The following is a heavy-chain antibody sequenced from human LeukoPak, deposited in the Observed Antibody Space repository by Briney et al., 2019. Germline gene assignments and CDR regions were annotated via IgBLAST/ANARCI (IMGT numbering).Heavy chain of an antibody. CDR3: ARGPIVVVAATWDY. CDR2: INHSGST. CDR1: GGSFSGYY. J-gene: IGHJ4*02. V-gene: IGHV4-34*01. D-gene: IGHD2-15*01. Sequence: SETLSLTCAVYGGSFSGYYWSWIRQPPGKELEWIGEINHSGSTNYNPSLKSRVTISVDTSKNQFSLKLSSVTAADTAVYYCARGPIVVVAATWDYWGQGTLVTVSS.